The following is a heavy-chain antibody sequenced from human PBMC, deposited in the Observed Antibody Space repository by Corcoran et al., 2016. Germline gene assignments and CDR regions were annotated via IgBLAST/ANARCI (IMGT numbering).Heavy chain of an antibody. V-gene: IGHV4-34*01. CDR3: ARGLGYSYGSYVDY. J-gene: IGHJ4*02. Sequence: QVQLQQWGAGLLKPSETLSLTCAVYGGSFSGYYWSWIRQPPGKGLEWIGEINHSGSTNYNPSLKSRVTISVDTSKNQFSLKLSSVTAADTAVYYCARGLGYSYGSYVDYWGQGTLVTVSS. CDR2: INHSGST. CDR1: GGSFSGYY. D-gene: IGHD5-18*01.